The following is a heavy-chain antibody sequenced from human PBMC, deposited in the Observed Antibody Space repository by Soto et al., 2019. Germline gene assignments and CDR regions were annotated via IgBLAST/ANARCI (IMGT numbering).Heavy chain of an antibody. Sequence: QVQLQESGTGLVKPSETLSLTCTVSGGSISSYYWTWIRQPPGKGLEWIGYIYYSGSTNHNPSLKSRVTISVDTSKNQFSLKLSSVTAADTAVYYCARVNDFWTGYYSTNWFDPWGQGTLVTVSS. CDR1: GGSISSYY. CDR3: ARVNDFWTGYYSTNWFDP. V-gene: IGHV4-59*01. CDR2: IYYSGST. J-gene: IGHJ5*02. D-gene: IGHD3-3*01.